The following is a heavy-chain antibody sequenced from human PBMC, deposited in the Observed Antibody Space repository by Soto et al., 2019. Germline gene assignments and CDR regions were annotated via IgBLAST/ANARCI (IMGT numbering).Heavy chain of an antibody. D-gene: IGHD3-22*01. Sequence: GGSLTLSCAASGFPFSSYGMKWVRPAPGTGLEWVSSISSSSTIYYADSVKGRLTISRDNAKNSLYLQMNSLRDEDTAVYYCASRYYYDSSGYYYPYYYWGQGTLVTVPQ. J-gene: IGHJ4*02. CDR3: ASRYYYDSSGYYYPYYY. CDR1: GFPFSSYG. V-gene: IGHV3-48*02. CDR2: ISSSSTI.